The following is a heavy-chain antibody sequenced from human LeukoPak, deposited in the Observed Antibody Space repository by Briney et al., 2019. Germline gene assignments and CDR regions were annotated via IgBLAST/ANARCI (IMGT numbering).Heavy chain of an antibody. D-gene: IGHD3-9*01. V-gene: IGHV3-43*02. Sequence: GGSLRLSCAASGFTFDDYAMHWVRQAPGRGLEWVSLISGDGGSTYYADSVKGRFTISRDNSKNSLYLQMNSLRTEDTALYYCAKDLRTLAARYYDILTGFHYYYGMDVWGQGTTVTVSS. CDR2: ISGDGGST. J-gene: IGHJ6*02. CDR3: AKDLRTLAARYYDILTGFHYYYGMDV. CDR1: GFTFDDYA.